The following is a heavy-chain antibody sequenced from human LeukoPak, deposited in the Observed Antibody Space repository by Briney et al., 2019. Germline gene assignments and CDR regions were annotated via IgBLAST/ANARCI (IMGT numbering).Heavy chain of an antibody. Sequence: SETLSLSCTVSGGSISAHDNYWGWVRPPPGKWLGWVGSISYSGTTNYSPSFQSRVTMSVDTSKNNFSLKLSSVTAADTAVYYCARLYFDFWSSYPDYWGQGTLVTVSS. V-gene: IGHV4-39*02. CDR2: ISYSGTT. D-gene: IGHD3-3*01. CDR3: ARLYFDFWSSYPDY. CDR1: GGSISAHDNY. J-gene: IGHJ4*02.